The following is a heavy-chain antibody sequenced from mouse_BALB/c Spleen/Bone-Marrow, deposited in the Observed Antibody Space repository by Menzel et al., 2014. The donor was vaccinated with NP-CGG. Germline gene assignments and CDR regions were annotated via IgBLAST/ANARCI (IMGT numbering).Heavy chain of an antibody. CDR2: INPDSSTI. CDR3: ARGNYYGNLDY. J-gene: IGHJ2*01. Sequence: GIDFSRWWMSWVRQAPGKGLEWIGEINPDSSTINYTPSLKDKFIISRDNAKHTLYLQMSKVRSEDTALYYCARGNYYGNLDYWGQGTTLTVSS. D-gene: IGHD2-1*01. V-gene: IGHV4-1*02. CDR1: GIDFSRWW.